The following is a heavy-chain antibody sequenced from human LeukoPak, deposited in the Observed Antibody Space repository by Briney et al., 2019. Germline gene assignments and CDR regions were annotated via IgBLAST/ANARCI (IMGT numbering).Heavy chain of an antibody. Sequence: ASVKVSCKASGYTFTSYGISWVRQAPGQGLEWMGWISAYNGNTNYAQKLQGRVTMTTDTSTSTAYMELRSLRSDDTAVYYCARDTMGYNYGTRFYYYMDVWGKGTTVTVSS. CDR2: ISAYNGNT. V-gene: IGHV1-18*01. CDR1: GYTFTSYG. J-gene: IGHJ6*03. D-gene: IGHD5-18*01. CDR3: ARDTMGYNYGTRFYYYMDV.